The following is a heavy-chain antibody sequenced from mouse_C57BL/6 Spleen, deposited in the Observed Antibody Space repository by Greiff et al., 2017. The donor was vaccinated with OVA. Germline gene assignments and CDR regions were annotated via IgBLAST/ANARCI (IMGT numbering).Heavy chain of an antibody. D-gene: IGHD5-1*01. J-gene: IGHJ3*01. CDR3: ARAGSN. CDR2: IDPSDSYT. V-gene: IGHV1-50*01. Sequence: QVQLQQPGAELVKPGASVKLSCKASGYTFTSYWMQWVKQRPGQGLEWIGEIDPSDSYTNYTQKFKGKSTLTVDTSSSTAYMQLSSLTSDDSAVYYCARAGSNWGQGTLVTVSA. CDR1: GYTFTSYW.